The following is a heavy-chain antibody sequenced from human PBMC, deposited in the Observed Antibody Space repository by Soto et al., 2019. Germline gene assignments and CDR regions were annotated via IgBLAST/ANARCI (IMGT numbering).Heavy chain of an antibody. V-gene: IGHV4-59*08. CDR1: GGSISSYY. D-gene: IGHD6-19*01. Sequence: QVQLQESGPGLVKPSETLSLTCTVSGGSISSYYWSWIRQPPGKGLEWIGHIYYSGSTNYNPSLKSRVTISVDTSKNQFSLKLSSVTAADTAVYYCARQVGGWAPWYFDYWGQGTLVTVSS. J-gene: IGHJ4*02. CDR2: IYYSGST. CDR3: ARQVGGWAPWYFDY.